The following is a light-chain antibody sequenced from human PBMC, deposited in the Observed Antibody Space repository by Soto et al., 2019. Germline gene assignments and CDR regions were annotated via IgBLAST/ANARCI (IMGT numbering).Light chain of an antibody. J-gene: IGKJ2*01. Sequence: IVLTQSPATLSLSPGERATLSCRASQSVSSYLAWYQQKPGQAPRLLIYDASNRAAGIPARFSGSGSGTDFTLTISSLDPEDFAVYYCQQRSRWPPYTFGQGTKLEIK. V-gene: IGKV3-11*01. CDR2: DAS. CDR3: QQRSRWPPYT. CDR1: QSVSSY.